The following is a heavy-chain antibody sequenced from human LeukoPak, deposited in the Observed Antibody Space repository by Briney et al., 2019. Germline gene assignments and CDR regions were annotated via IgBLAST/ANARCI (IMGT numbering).Heavy chain of an antibody. CDR2: IIPIFGTA. J-gene: IGHJ6*03. CDR1: GGTFSSYA. CDR3: AFSMAAFYYYYYYMDV. Sequence: GSSVKVSCKASGGTFSSYAISWVRQAPGQGLEWMGGIIPIFGTANYAQKFQGRVTITTDESTSTAYMELSSLRSEDKAVYYCAFSMAAFYYYYYYMDVWGKGTTVTVSS. V-gene: IGHV1-69*05. D-gene: IGHD6-6*01.